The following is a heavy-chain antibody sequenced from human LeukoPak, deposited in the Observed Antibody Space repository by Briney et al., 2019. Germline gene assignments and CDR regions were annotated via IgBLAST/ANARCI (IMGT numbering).Heavy chain of an antibody. CDR1: GYSFTNYW. CDR3: ARRPKTTGSWFDP. Sequence: GESLKISCKGSGYSFTNYWINWVRQMPGKGLEWMGRIDPSDSYTDYSPSFQGHVTISADKSIGTAYLQWNSLKASDTAMYYCARRPKTTGSWFDPWGQGTLVTVSS. CDR2: IDPSDSYT. V-gene: IGHV5-10-1*01. J-gene: IGHJ5*02. D-gene: IGHD1/OR15-1a*01.